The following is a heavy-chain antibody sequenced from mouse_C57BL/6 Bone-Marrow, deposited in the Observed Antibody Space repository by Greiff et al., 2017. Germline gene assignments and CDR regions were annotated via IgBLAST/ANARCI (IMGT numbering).Heavy chain of an antibody. V-gene: IGHV5-9*01. D-gene: IGHD2-1*01. CDR2: LSGGGGNT. Sequence: EVQGVESGGGLVKPGGSLKLSCAASGFTFSSYTMSWVRQTPEKRLEWVATLSGGGGNTYYPDSVKGRFTISRDNAKNTLYLQMSSLRSEDTALYYCARHLLGAMDYWGQGTSVTVSS. J-gene: IGHJ4*01. CDR3: ARHLLGAMDY. CDR1: GFTFSSYT.